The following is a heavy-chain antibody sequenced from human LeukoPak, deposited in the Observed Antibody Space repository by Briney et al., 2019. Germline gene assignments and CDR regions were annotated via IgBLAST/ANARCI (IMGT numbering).Heavy chain of an antibody. D-gene: IGHD3-3*01. J-gene: IGHJ4*02. CDR2: ISFGGDHI. V-gene: IGHV3-21*01. Sequence: GGSLRLSCVASTFSLSSHSMNWVRRAPGKGLEWVSSISFGGDHIKYADSVKGRFTISRDNSKNTLYLQMNSLRAEDTAVYYCAKDRTVLRFLEWFPDYWGQGTLVTVSS. CDR1: TFSLSSHS. CDR3: AKDRTVLRFLEWFPDY.